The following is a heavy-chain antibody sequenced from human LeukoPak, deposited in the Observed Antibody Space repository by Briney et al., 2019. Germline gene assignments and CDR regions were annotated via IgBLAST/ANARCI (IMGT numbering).Heavy chain of an antibody. V-gene: IGHV4-59*08. CDR3: ARQRYYYDSIDY. CDR2: IYYSGST. J-gene: IGHJ4*02. CDR1: GGSISSYY. D-gene: IGHD3-22*01. Sequence: PSEILSLTCTVSGGSISSYYWSWIRQPPGKGLEWIGYIYYSGSTNYNPSLKSRVTISVDTSKNQFSLKLSSVTAADTAVYYCARQRYYYDSIDYWGQGTLVTVSS.